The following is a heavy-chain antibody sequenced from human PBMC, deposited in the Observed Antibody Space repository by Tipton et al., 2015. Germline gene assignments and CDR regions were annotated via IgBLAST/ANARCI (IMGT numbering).Heavy chain of an antibody. J-gene: IGHJ4*02. Sequence: SLRLSCAASGFTFSSYAMNWVRQAPGKGLEWVSAIRGSGGSTYYADSVKGRFTISRDNSKNTLYLQMNSLRVEDTAVYYCAKEARILSSGWCDYWGQGPLVSVSS. CDR3: AKEARILSSGWCDY. CDR1: GFTFSSYA. D-gene: IGHD6-19*01. V-gene: IGHV3-23*01. CDR2: IRGSGGST.